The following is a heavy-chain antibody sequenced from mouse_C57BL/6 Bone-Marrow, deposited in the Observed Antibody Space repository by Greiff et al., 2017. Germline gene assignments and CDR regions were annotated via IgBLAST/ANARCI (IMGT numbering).Heavy chain of an antibody. Sequence: EVQLQESGGGLVQPGGSLSLSCAASGFTFTDYYMSWVRQPPGKALEWLGFIRNKANGYTTEYSASVKGRFTISRDNSQSILYLQMNALRAEDSATYYCASYYSNSFAYWDQGTLVTVSA. V-gene: IGHV7-3*01. CDR1: GFTFTDYY. CDR2: IRNKANGYTT. D-gene: IGHD2-5*01. J-gene: IGHJ3*01. CDR3: ASYYSNSFAY.